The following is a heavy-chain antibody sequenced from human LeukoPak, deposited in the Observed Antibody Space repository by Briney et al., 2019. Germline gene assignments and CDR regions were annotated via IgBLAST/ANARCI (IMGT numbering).Heavy chain of an antibody. CDR3: VQEGPRGLAFDI. Sequence: GGSLRLSCAASGFTFSDYYMSWIRQAPGKGLEWVSYISSSGSTIYYADSVKGRFTISRDNAKNSLYLQMNSLRAEDTAVYYCVQEGPRGLAFDIWGQGTKVTVSS. J-gene: IGHJ3*02. V-gene: IGHV3-11*01. CDR1: GFTFSDYY. CDR2: ISSSGSTI.